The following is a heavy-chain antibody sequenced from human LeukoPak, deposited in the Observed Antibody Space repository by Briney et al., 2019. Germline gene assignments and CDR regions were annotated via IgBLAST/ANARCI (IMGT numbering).Heavy chain of an antibody. V-gene: IGHV3-30*18. Sequence: PGRSLRLSCAASGFTFSSYGMHWVRQAPGKGLEWVAVISYDGSNKYYADSVKGRFTSSRDNSKNTLYLQMNSLRAEDTAVYYCAKDSQPGVTIAAAGYWGQGTLVTVSS. CDR3: AKDSQPGVTIAAAGY. CDR2: ISYDGSNK. CDR1: GFTFSSYG. D-gene: IGHD6-13*01. J-gene: IGHJ4*02.